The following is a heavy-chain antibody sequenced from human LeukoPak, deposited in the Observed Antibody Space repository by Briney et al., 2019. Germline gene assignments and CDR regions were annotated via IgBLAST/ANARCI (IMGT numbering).Heavy chain of an antibody. D-gene: IGHD6-13*01. J-gene: IGHJ4*02. CDR3: ARVYSSSWYDEDVGYYFDY. CDR2: IYYSGST. CDR1: GGSISSYY. V-gene: IGHV4-59*01. Sequence: PSETLSLTCTVSGGSISSYYWSWIRQPPGKGLEWIGYIYYSGSTNYNPSLKSRVTISVDTSKNQFPLKLSSVTAADTAVYYCARVYSSSWYDEDVGYYFDYWGQGTLVTVSS.